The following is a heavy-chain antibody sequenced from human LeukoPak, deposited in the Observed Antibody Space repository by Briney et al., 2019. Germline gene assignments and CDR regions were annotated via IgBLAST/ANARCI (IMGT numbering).Heavy chain of an antibody. CDR2: ISTSSNTI. V-gene: IGHV3-48*02. Sequence: GGSLRLSCAASGFTFSSYSMNWVRQAPGKGLEWVSFISTSSNTIYYADSVKGRFTISRDNAKNSLYLQMNSLRDEDTAVYYCARISYDSRAYFDHWGQGALVTVSS. J-gene: IGHJ4*02. D-gene: IGHD3-22*01. CDR3: ARISYDSRAYFDH. CDR1: GFTFSSYS.